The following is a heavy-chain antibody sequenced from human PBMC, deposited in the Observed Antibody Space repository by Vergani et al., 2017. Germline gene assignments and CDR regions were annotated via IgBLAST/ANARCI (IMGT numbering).Heavy chain of an antibody. CDR3: ARVIGCSEGTCXSTWGYYYYAMDV. J-gene: IGHJ6*02. Sequence: VQLVESGGGLVKRGGSLRLSCAASGFSFGSYGMHWVRQSPGKGLEWVAVISNDGGNKYYADSVKGRFTIYKDNTVDMLSLQMNSLRPDDTAVYYCARVIGCSEGTCXSTWGYYYYAMDVWGQGTTVTVSS. CDR2: ISNDGGNK. V-gene: IGHV3-30*03. D-gene: IGHD2-15*01. CDR1: GFSFGSYG.